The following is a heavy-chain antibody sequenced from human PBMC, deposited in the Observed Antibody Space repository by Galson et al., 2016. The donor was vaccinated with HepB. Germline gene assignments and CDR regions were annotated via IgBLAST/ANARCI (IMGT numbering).Heavy chain of an antibody. CDR2: ISRTGETF. D-gene: IGHD3-16*01. J-gene: IGHJ4*02. V-gene: IGHV3-48*02. CDR1: GFTLSSYA. CDR3: ARDRRHNYAFFDS. Sequence: SLRLSCAASGFTLSSYAMSWVRQAPGKGLEWVSYISRTGETFYYADSVKGRFTISRDNAKNLLYLQMNSLRDEDTAVYYRARDRRHNYAFFDSWGQGTPITVSS.